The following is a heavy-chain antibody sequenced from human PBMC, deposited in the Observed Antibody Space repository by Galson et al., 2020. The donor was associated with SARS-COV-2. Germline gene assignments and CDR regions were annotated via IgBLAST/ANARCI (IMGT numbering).Heavy chain of an antibody. CDR1: GGSISSGGYS. CDR2: IYYSGST. V-gene: IGHV4-30-4*07. CDR3: ATRRGRYDILTGYYYDGLIDY. Sequence: SETLSLTCAVSGGSISSGGYSWSWIRQQPGKGLEWIGYIYYSGSTYYNPSLKSRVTISVDTSKNQFSLKLSSVTAADTAVYYCATRRGRYDILTGYYYDGLIDYWGQGTLVTVSS. J-gene: IGHJ4*02. D-gene: IGHD3-9*01.